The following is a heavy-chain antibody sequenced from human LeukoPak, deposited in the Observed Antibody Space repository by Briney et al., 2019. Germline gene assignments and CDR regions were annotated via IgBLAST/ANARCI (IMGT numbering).Heavy chain of an antibody. D-gene: IGHD2-2*01. V-gene: IGHV3-74*01. Sequence: GRSLRPSCAASGFIFSSYWMHWVRQAPGKGLVWVSRINSDGSSTSYADSVKGRFTISRDNAKNTLYLQMNSLRAEDTAVYYCARRVVVPAAPYYFDYWGQGTLVTVSS. CDR2: INSDGSST. J-gene: IGHJ4*02. CDR3: ARRVVVPAAPYYFDY. CDR1: GFIFSSYW.